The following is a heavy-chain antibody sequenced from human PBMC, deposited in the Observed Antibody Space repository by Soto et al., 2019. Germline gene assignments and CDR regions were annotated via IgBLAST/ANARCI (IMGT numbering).Heavy chain of an antibody. CDR2: IYYSGST. J-gene: IGHJ4*02. D-gene: IGHD5-18*01. Sequence: PSETLSLTCTVSGGSISSSSYYWGWIRQPPGKGLEWIGSIYYSGSTYYNPSLKSRVTISVDTSKNQFSLKLSSVTAADTAVYYCASQGAMVAFDYWGQGTLVTVSS. CDR3: ASQGAMVAFDY. V-gene: IGHV4-39*01. CDR1: GGSISSSSYY.